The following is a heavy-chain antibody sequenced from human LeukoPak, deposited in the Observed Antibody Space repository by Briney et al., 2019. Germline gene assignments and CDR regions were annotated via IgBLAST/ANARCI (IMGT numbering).Heavy chain of an antibody. CDR3: ARGGPAPHRITLIVVASSTDAFDI. V-gene: IGHV1-18*01. CDR1: GYTFTSYG. CDR2: ISAYNGDT. J-gene: IGHJ3*02. Sequence: GASVKVSCKASGYTFTSYGISWLRQAPGQGLEWMGWISAYNGDTNYAQKLQGRVTMTTDTSTSTAYMELRSLRSDDTAVYYCARGGPAPHRITLIVVASSTDAFDIWGQGTMVTVSS. D-gene: IGHD3-22*01.